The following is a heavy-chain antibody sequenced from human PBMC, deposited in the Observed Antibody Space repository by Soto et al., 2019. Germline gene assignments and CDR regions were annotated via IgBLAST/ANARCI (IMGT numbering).Heavy chain of an antibody. Sequence: SETLSLTCAVYGGSFSGYYWSWIRQPPGKGLEWIGEINHSGSTNYNPSLKSRVTISVDTSKNQFSLKLSSVTAADTAVYYCARGCFGVNSGYDWGGHYYYYGMDVWGQGTTVTVSS. CDR2: INHSGST. J-gene: IGHJ6*02. V-gene: IGHV4-34*01. CDR3: ARGCFGVNSGYDWGGHYYYYGMDV. CDR1: GGSFSGYY. D-gene: IGHD5-12*01.